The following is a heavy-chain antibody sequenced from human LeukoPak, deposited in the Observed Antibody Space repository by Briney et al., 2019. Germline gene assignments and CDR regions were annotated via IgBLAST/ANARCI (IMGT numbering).Heavy chain of an antibody. J-gene: IGHJ6*03. D-gene: IGHD6-13*01. V-gene: IGHV3-23*01. CDR1: GFTFSANG. CDR3: AKVEAAAGSSYYYYHMDV. CDR2: ISASALTT. Sequence: PGGSLRLSCAASGFTFSANGMSWVRPAPGKGLEWVSGISASALTTYYTDSVKGRFTISRDNSENTLSLQMNSLRADDTAVYYCAKVEAAAGSSYYYYHMDVWGEGTTVTVSS.